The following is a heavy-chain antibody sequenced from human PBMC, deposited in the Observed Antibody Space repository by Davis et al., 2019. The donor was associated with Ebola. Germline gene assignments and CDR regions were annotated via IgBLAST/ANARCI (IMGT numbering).Heavy chain of an antibody. Sequence: SLKISCAASGFTFDDYAMHWVRQAPGKGLEWVSGISWNSGSIGFADSVKGRFTISRDNAKNSLYLQMNSLRAEDTAVYYCARDLGLGDYWGQGTLVTVSS. V-gene: IGHV3-9*01. J-gene: IGHJ4*02. CDR1: GFTFDDYA. CDR2: ISWNSGSI. D-gene: IGHD3-16*01. CDR3: ARDLGLGDY.